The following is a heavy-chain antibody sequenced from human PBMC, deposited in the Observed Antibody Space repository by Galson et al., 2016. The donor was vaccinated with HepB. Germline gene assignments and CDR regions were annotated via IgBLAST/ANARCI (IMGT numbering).Heavy chain of an antibody. D-gene: IGHD3-22*01. J-gene: IGHJ3*02. CDR2: IYSSGDT. V-gene: IGHV3-53*01. Sequence: SLRLSCAASGFIVSTNYMTWVRQAPGKGLEWVSIIYSSGDTYYADSVQGRFTISRDNSKNTLYLQMNSLRAEDTAVYYCARLDGYDRFTFDMWGQGTMVTVSS. CDR3: ARLDGYDRFTFDM. CDR1: GFIVSTNY.